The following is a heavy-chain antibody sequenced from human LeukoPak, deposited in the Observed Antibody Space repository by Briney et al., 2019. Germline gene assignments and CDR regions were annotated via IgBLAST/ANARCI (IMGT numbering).Heavy chain of an antibody. V-gene: IGHV4-59*01. CDR1: GGSFSGYY. D-gene: IGHD5-24*01. Sequence: SETLSLTCAVYGGSFSGYYWSWIRQPPGKGLEWIGYIYYSGSTNYNPSLKSRVTISVDTSKNQFSLKLSSVTAADTAVYYCAREVPGMASDYWGQGTLVTVSS. J-gene: IGHJ4*02. CDR2: IYYSGST. CDR3: AREVPGMASDY.